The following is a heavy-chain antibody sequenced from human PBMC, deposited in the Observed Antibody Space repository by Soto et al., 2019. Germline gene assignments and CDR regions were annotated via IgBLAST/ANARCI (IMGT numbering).Heavy chain of an antibody. CDR3: ARLGGSYAVPHFDY. Sequence: PSETLSLTCTVSGGSVSSGSYYWSWIRQPPGKGLEWIGYIYYSGSTNYNPSLKSRVSISVDTSKNQFSLKLSSVTAADTAVYYCARLGGSYAVPHFDYWGQGTLVTVSS. CDR1: GGSVSSGSYY. V-gene: IGHV4-61*01. D-gene: IGHD1-26*01. CDR2: IYYSGST. J-gene: IGHJ4*02.